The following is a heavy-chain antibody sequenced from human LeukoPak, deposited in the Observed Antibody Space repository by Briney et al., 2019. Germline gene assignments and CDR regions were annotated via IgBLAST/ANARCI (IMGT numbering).Heavy chain of an antibody. Sequence: ASVKVSCKASGYTFTSYYIHWVRQAPGQGLEWMGMINPSGATTTYAQNFQGRVTMTRDTSTRTAYMELRSLRSEDTAVYYCAKEGNSGWVPKYWGQGTLVTVSS. J-gene: IGHJ4*02. CDR2: INPSGATT. D-gene: IGHD6-19*01. CDR1: GYTFTSYY. V-gene: IGHV1-46*01. CDR3: AKEGNSGWVPKY.